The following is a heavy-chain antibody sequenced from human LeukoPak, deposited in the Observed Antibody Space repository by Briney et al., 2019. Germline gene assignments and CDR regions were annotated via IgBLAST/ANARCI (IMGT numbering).Heavy chain of an antibody. J-gene: IGHJ4*02. CDR1: GFTFSSYA. Sequence: PGGSLRLSCAASGFTFSSYAMSWVRQAPGKGLKWVSAISGSGGSTYYADSVKGRFTISRDNSKNTLYLQMNSLRAEDTAVYYCAKDPGYCTNGVCYDLFDYWGQGTLVTVSS. V-gene: IGHV3-23*01. D-gene: IGHD2-8*01. CDR2: ISGSGGST. CDR3: AKDPGYCTNGVCYDLFDY.